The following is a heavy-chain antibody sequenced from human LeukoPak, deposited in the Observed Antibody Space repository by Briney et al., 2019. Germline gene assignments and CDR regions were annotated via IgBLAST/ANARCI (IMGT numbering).Heavy chain of an antibody. V-gene: IGHV4-59*01. CDR2: IYYSGST. J-gene: IGHJ6*03. D-gene: IGHD5-18*01. CDR3: ARGGYSYGIYYYYYMDV. CDR1: GGSISSYY. Sequence: SETLSLTCTVSGGSISSYYWSWIRQPPGKRLEWIGYIYYSGSTNYNPSLKSRVTISVDTSKNQFSLKLSSVTAADTAVYYCARGGYSYGIYYYYYMDVWGKGTTVTVSS.